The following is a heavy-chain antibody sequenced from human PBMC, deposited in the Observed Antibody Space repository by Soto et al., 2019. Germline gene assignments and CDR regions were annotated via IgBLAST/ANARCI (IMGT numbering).Heavy chain of an antibody. Sequence: QVQLVESGGGVVQPGRSLRLSCAASGFTFSSYAMHWVRQAPGKGLEWVAVISYDGSNKYYADSVKGRFTISRDNSKNTLYLQMNSLRAEDTAVYYRARGPGPYYYYGMDVWGQGTTVTVSS. CDR1: GFTFSSYA. CDR3: ARGPGPYYYYGMDV. V-gene: IGHV3-30-3*01. J-gene: IGHJ6*02. CDR2: ISYDGSNK.